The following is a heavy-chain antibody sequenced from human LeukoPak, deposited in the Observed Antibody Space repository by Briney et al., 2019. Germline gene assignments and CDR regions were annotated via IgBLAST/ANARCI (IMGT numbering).Heavy chain of an antibody. CDR2: IKEDGSEK. Sequence: GSLRLSCTASGFTFSSYWMSWVRQAPGKGLEWVANIKEDGSEKYYVDSVKGRFTISRAHARNLVYLQMNSLRSEDTGLYYCARLRVAMLRGAADYWGQGTLVTVSS. CDR3: ARLRVAMLRGAADY. D-gene: IGHD3-10*01. CDR1: GFTFSSYW. J-gene: IGHJ4*02. V-gene: IGHV3-7*01.